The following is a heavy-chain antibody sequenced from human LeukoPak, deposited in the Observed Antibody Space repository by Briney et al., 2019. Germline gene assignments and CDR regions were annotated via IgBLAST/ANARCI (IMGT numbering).Heavy chain of an antibody. CDR2: ISSSGSTI. J-gene: IGHJ4*02. CDR3: ARGSMETKS. CDR1: GFTFSSYA. Sequence: GGSLRLSYSASGFTFSSYAMSWVRQARGKGLEWVSYISSSGSTIYYADSVKARFTISRDNAKNSPYLQMNSLRAEDTAVYYCARGSMETKSGGQGTLVTVSS. V-gene: IGHV3-48*03. D-gene: IGHD1-1*01.